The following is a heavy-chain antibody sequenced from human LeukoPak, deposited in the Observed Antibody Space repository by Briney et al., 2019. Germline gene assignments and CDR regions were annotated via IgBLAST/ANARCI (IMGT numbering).Heavy chain of an antibody. D-gene: IGHD4-17*01. J-gene: IGHJ6*03. CDR1: GGTFSSYA. V-gene: IGHV1-69*05. CDR2: IIPIFGTA. CDR3: ARGTVTTGGYYYYYMDV. Sequence: SVKVSCKASGGTFSSYAISWVRQAPGQGLEWMGGIIPIFGTANYAQKFQGRVTITTDESTSTAYMELSSLRSEDTAVYYCARGTVTTGGYYYYYMDVWGKGTTVTVSS.